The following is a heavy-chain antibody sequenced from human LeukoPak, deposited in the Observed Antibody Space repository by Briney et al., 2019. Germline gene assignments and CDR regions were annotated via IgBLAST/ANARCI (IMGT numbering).Heavy chain of an antibody. CDR1: GGSISNYY. J-gene: IGHJ4*02. CDR2: IYYSGST. Sequence: PSETLSLTCTVSGGSISNYYWSWIRQPPGKGLEWIGYIYYSGSTNYNPSLKSRVTISVDTSKNQFSLKLSSVTAADTAVYYCARMRDGYNIGGIDYWGQGTLVTVSS. D-gene: IGHD5-24*01. V-gene: IGHV4-59*01. CDR3: ARMRDGYNIGGIDY.